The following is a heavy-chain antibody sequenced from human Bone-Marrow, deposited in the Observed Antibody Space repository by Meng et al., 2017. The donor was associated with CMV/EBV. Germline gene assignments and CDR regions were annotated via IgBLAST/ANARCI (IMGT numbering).Heavy chain of an antibody. CDR1: GGSFSSNA. CDR2: IIPILGIA. V-gene: IGHV1-69*04. CDR3: ARLKRITIFGVVTHYYYYGMDV. Sequence: SVKDTCKASGGSFSSNAISWVRQAPGQGLEWMGGIIPILGIANYAQKFQGRVTITADKSTSTAYMELSSLRSEDTAVYYCARLKRITIFGVVTHYYYYGMDVWGQGTTVTVSS. D-gene: IGHD3-3*01. J-gene: IGHJ6*02.